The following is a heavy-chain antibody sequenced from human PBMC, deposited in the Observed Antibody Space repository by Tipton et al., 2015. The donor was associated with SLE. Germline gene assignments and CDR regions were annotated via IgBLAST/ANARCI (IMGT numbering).Heavy chain of an antibody. CDR3: ASGILTGNAAFDI. J-gene: IGHJ3*02. CDR1: GGAIDSDSYY. Sequence: TLSLTCSVSGGAIDSDSYYWVWIRQPPGKGLEWIGSVFYSGNAYYKPSLKSRVTISVDTSKNQFSLKLSSVTAADTAVYSCASGILTGNAAFDIWGPGTMVTVSS. D-gene: IGHD3-9*01. CDR2: VFYSGNA. V-gene: IGHV4-39*07.